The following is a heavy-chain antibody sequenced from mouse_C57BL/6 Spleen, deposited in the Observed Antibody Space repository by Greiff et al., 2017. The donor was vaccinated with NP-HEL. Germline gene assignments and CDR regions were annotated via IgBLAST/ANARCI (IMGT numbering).Heavy chain of an antibody. CDR1: GYTLTSYW. CDR3: ARLLITFDY. V-gene: IGHV1S81*02. J-gene: IGHJ2*01. Sequence: QVQLQQPGAELVNPGASVNLSCKASGYTLTSYWMHWVKQRPGQGLEWIGEINPSNGRTNYNEKFKSKATLTVDKSSSTAYMQLSSPTPEDSAVYYCARLLITFDYWGQGTTLTVSS. CDR2: INPSNGRT. D-gene: IGHD2-1*01.